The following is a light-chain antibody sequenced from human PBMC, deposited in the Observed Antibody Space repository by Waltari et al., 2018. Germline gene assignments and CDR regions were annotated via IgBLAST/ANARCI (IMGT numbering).Light chain of an antibody. J-gene: IGLJ3*02. V-gene: IGLV2-11*01. Sequence: QSALTQPRSVSGSPGQSVAISCTGSSSDVGAYAYVSWYQQHPGKAPILIIYHVNKRPSGVPDRLSGSKSGNTASLTISGLQAEDEADYYCSSYAGNYNWVFGGGTKLTVL. CDR2: HVN. CDR3: SSYAGNYNWV. CDR1: SSDVGAYAY.